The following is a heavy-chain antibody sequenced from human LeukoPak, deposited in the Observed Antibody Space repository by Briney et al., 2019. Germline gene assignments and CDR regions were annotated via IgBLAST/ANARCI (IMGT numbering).Heavy chain of an antibody. CDR3: VRGCGRASCPYFFDS. J-gene: IGHJ4*02. CDR1: GFTFSTYW. Sequence: GGSLRLSCAASGFTFSTYWMSWVRQAPGKGLEWVATIRQDGSEEHYVDSVKGRFPISRDNAKNSLYLQMNSLTVDDTAVYYCVRGCGRASCPYFFDSWGQGALVTVS. V-gene: IGHV3-7*01. CDR2: IRQDGSEE. D-gene: IGHD2-2*01.